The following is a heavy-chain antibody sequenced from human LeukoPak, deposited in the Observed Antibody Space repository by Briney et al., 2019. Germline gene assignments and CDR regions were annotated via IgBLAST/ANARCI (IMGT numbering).Heavy chain of an antibody. Sequence: GGPLRLSCAASGFTFSTYGMNWVRQPPGKGLEWVSSISDTSSYIYYADSVKGRFTISRDNDKNSLHLQMNSLRAEDTAVYYCASTGASNYYDSSGYLNWGQGTLVTVSS. CDR1: GFTFSTYG. D-gene: IGHD3-22*01. V-gene: IGHV3-21*01. J-gene: IGHJ4*02. CDR3: ASTGASNYYDSSGYLN. CDR2: ISDTSSYI.